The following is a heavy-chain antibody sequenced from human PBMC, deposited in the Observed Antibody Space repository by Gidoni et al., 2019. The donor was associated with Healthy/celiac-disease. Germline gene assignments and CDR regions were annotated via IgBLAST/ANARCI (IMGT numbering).Heavy chain of an antibody. CDR2: IYWDDDK. D-gene: IGHD6-19*01. J-gene: IGHJ5*02. CDR3: AHRSSGWLSNWFDP. Sequence: WIRQPPGKALEWLALIYWDDDKRYSPSLKSRLTITKDTSKNQVVLTMTNMDPVDTATYYCAHRSSGWLSNWFDPWGQGTLVTVSS. V-gene: IGHV2-5*02.